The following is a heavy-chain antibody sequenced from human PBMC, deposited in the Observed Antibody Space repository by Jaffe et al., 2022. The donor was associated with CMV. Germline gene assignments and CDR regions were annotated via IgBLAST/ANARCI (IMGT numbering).Heavy chain of an antibody. CDR2: IYSGGST. J-gene: IGHJ4*02. D-gene: IGHD6-13*01. CDR1: GFTVSSNY. CDR3: ARVQSSSWSDDY. Sequence: EVQLVESGGGLIQPGGSLRLSCAASGFTVSSNYMSWVRQAPGKGLEWVSVIYSGGSTYYADSVKGRFTISRDNSKNTLYLHMNSLRAEDTAVYYCARVQSSSWSDDYWGQGTLVTVSS. V-gene: IGHV3-53*01.